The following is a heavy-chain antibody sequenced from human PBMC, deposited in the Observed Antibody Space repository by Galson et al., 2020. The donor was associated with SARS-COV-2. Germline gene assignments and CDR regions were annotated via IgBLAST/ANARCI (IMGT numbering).Heavy chain of an antibody. CDR1: RYTLTSYY. V-gene: IGHV1-46*01. CDR2: IKPSGGGN. Sequence: ASVTVSWKASRYTLTSYYLHWVRHAHGQGLEWMGIIKPSGGGNTYAQKFQARVTMTKDTSTSTVYMQLSSLRSEDTAVYYCARDSQGGNDYNYLLFWGQGTLVTVSS. CDR3: ARDSQGGNDYNYLLF. D-gene: IGHD4-4*01. J-gene: IGHJ4*01.